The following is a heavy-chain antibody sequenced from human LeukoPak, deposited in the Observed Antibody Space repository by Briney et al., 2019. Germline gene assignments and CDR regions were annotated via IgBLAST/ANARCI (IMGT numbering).Heavy chain of an antibody. J-gene: IGHJ4*02. CDR1: GGPISSYY. D-gene: IGHD4-17*01. CDR3: ARESKDYGDYVGSRALDY. V-gene: IGHV4-59*01. Sequence: SSETLSLTCTVSGGPISSYYWSWIRQPPGKGLEWIGYIYYSGSTNYNPSLKSRVTISVDTSKNQFSLKLSSVTAADTAVYYCARESKDYGDYVGSRALDYWGQGTLVTVSS. CDR2: IYYSGST.